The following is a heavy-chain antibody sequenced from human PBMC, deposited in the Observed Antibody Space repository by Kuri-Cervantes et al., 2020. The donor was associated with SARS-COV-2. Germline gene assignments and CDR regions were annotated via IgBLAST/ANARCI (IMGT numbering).Heavy chain of an antibody. CDR1: GFTFSSYS. J-gene: IGHJ3*02. CDR3: AALLWSAFDI. D-gene: IGHD2/OR15-2a*01. CDR2: ISSSSSYI. V-gene: IGHV3-21*01. Sequence: GESLKISCAASGFTFSSYSMNWVRQAPGKGLEWVSSISSSSSYIYYADSVKGRFTISRDNSKNTLYLQMNSLRAEDTAVYYCAALLWSAFDIWGQGTMVTVSS.